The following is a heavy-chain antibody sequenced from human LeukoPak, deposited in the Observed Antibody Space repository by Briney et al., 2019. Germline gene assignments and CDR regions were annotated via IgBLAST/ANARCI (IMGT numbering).Heavy chain of an antibody. Sequence: SETLSLTCSFSGGSIRGGGYYWSWIRQPPGKGLEWIGEINHSGSTNYNPSLKSRVTISVDTSKNQFSLKLSSVTAADTAVYYCARGPGYCSSTSCRSRSYYYYGMDVWGQGTTVTVSS. CDR3: ARGPGYCSSTSCRSRSYYYYGMDV. CDR1: GGSIRGGGYY. D-gene: IGHD2-2*01. CDR2: INHSGST. J-gene: IGHJ6*02. V-gene: IGHV4-34*01.